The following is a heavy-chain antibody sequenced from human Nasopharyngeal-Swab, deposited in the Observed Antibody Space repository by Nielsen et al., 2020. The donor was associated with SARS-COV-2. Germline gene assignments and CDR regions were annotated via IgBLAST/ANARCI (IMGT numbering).Heavy chain of an antibody. CDR2: ISGSAYTI. D-gene: IGHD2-21*02. CDR1: GFTFSDYY. Sequence: GGSLRLSCAASGFTFSDYYMSWIRQAPGKGLEWVAYISGSAYTIYYGDSMNGRFTISRDNVRNSVSLQMNSLRAEDTAVYYCTRCGGGCYSGRDYWGQGTLVTVSS. V-gene: IGHV3-11*01. CDR3: TRCGGGCYSGRDY. J-gene: IGHJ4*02.